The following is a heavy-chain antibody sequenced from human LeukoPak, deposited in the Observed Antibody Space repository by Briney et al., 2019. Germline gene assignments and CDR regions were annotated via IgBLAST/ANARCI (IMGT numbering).Heavy chain of an antibody. V-gene: IGHV4-39*07. Sequence: SETLSLTCTVSGGSISSSSYYWGWIRQPPGKGLEWIGSIYYSGSTYYNPSLKSRVTISVDTSKNQFSLKLSSVTAADTAVYYCARDVRMTKGAFRYYGMDVWGQGTTVTVSS. CDR1: GGSISSSSYY. J-gene: IGHJ6*02. D-gene: IGHD2-8*01. CDR3: ARDVRMTKGAFRYYGMDV. CDR2: IYYSGST.